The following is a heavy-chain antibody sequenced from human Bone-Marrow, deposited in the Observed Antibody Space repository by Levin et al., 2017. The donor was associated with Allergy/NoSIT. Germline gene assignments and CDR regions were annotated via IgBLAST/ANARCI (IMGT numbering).Heavy chain of an antibody. CDR3: AKDHGMLRGIIGN. D-gene: IGHD3-10*01. V-gene: IGHV3-30*18. CDR2: ISYDGSNK. CDR1: GFTFSSYG. J-gene: IGHJ4*02. Sequence: GGSLRLSCAASGFTFSSYGIHWVRQAPGKGLEWVTTISYDGSNKFYADSVKGRFTISRDNSKKTLFLQMSNLRAEDTAVYYCAKDHGMLRGIIGNWGQGTLVTVSS.